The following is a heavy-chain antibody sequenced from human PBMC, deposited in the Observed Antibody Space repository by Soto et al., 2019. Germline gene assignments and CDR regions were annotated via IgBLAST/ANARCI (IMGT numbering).Heavy chain of an antibody. V-gene: IGHV4-59*08. CDR2: ISYRGNT. CDR3: ARLPPRYYYYMDG. CDR1: RGSISSYY. Sequence: SETLSLTCTVSRGSISSYYWSWIRQPPGKGLEWIGYISYRGNTNYNASLKSRVTISVDTSTNQFSLKLNSVTAADTAVYYCARLPPRYYYYMDGWGKGTTVTVSS. J-gene: IGHJ6*03.